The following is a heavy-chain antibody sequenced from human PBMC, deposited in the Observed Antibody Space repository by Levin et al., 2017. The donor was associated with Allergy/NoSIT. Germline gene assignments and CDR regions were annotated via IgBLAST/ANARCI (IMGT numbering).Heavy chain of an antibody. CDR3: ARGIAVYYFDY. CDR1: GYTFTGYY. V-gene: IGHV1-2*02. CDR2: INPNSGGT. D-gene: IGHD6-19*01. Sequence: GESLKISCKASGYTFTGYYMHWVRQAPGQGLEWMGWINPNSGGTNYAQKFQGRVTMTRDTSISTAYMELSRLRSDDTAVYYCARGIAVYYFDYWGQGTLVTVSS. J-gene: IGHJ4*02.